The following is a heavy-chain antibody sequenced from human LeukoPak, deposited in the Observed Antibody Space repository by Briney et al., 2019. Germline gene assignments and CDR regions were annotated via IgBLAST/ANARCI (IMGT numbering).Heavy chain of an antibody. CDR2: MNPNSGNT. CDR3: ARGGDSSSWFAYYYGMDV. CDR1: GYTFTSYD. Sequence: GASVKVSCKASGYTFTSYDINWVRQATGQGLEWMGWMNPNSGNTGYAQKFQGRVTMTRNTSISTAYMELGSLRSGDTAVYYCARGGDSSSWFAYYYGMDVWGQGTTVTVSS. V-gene: IGHV1-8*01. J-gene: IGHJ6*02. D-gene: IGHD6-13*01.